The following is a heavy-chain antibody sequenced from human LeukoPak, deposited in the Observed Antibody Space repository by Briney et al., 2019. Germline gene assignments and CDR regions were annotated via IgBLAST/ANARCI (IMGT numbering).Heavy chain of an antibody. Sequence: GGSLKLSCAASGFRFSVYWMYWVRQAPGKGLVWVSRINSDGSVTSFADSVKGRFTISRDNAKNTVYLQMNSLTVEDTAVYFCARSSHYTIPFDSWGQGMLVTVSS. D-gene: IGHD2-2*02. CDR3: ARSSHYTIPFDS. V-gene: IGHV3-74*01. J-gene: IGHJ5*01. CDR2: INSDGSVT. CDR1: GFRFSVYW.